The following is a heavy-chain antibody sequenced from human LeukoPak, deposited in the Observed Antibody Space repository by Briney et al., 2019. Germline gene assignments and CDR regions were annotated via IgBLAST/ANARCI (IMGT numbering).Heavy chain of an antibody. CDR3: AKPIYGGNTGDAFHV. V-gene: IGHV3-43*02. D-gene: IGHD4-23*01. CDR2: ISGDGANT. J-gene: IGHJ3*01. Sequence: PGGSLRLSCAVSGFTFDDSAMHWVRQIPGKGLEWVSLISGDGANTYYVDSVKGRFTISRDNSKRSLYVQMNSLRTEDTAFYYCAKPIYGGNTGDAFHVWGQGAMVTVSS. CDR1: GFTFDDSA.